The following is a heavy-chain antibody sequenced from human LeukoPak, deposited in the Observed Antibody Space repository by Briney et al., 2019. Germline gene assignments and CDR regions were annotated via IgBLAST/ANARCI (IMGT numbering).Heavy chain of an antibody. J-gene: IGHJ4*02. CDR1: GDSISSYY. D-gene: IGHD6-13*01. V-gene: IGHV4-59*01. CDR2: TYYTGST. CDR3: ARALYSSSWYSGFDY. Sequence: PSETLSLTCTVSGDSISSYYWSWIRQPPGKGLEWIGYTYYTGSTAYNPSLKSRVTISIDTSKNQLSLKLSSVTAADTAVYYCARALYSSSWYSGFDYWGQGTLVTVSS.